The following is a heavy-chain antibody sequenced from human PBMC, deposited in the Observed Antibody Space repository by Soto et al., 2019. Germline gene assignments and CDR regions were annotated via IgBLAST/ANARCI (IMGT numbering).Heavy chain of an antibody. CDR3: ASKQLLLGDGFDI. CDR1: GFTFSDYY. D-gene: IGHD2-2*01. Sequence: LRLSCAASGFTFSDYYMSWIRQAPGKGLEWVSYISSASSTIYYADSVRGRFTISRDNAKNSLYLQMNSLRAEDTAVYYCASKQLLLGDGFDIWGQGTMVTVSS. J-gene: IGHJ3*02. CDR2: ISSASSTI. V-gene: IGHV3-11*01.